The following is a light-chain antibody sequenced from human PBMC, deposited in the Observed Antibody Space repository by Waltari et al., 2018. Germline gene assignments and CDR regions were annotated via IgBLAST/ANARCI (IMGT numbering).Light chain of an antibody. CDR2: GPD. V-gene: IGLV3-19*01. Sequence: SSDLTQDPSLSVALGQTVRITCHGDSLSRYYASWYQQRPGQAPILVLYGPDNRPSGIPDRFSGSTSGNTASLTITGAQAEDEADYYCHSRETFSTRLFGGGTRLTV. CDR3: HSRETFSTRL. J-gene: IGLJ2*01. CDR1: SLSRYY.